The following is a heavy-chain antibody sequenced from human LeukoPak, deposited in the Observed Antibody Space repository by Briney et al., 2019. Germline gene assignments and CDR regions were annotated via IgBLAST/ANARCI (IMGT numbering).Heavy chain of an antibody. V-gene: IGHV4-38-2*01. D-gene: IGHD5-18*01. CDR2: IYHSGST. J-gene: IGHJ4*02. CDR1: GHSISSGYY. CDR3: ASYTGYSYGRSAY. Sequence: SETLSLTCAVSGHSISSGYYWGWIRQPPGKGLEWIGSIYHSGSTYYNPSLKSRVTISVDTSKNQFSLKLSSVTAADTAVYYCASYTGYSYGRSAYWGQGTLVTVSS.